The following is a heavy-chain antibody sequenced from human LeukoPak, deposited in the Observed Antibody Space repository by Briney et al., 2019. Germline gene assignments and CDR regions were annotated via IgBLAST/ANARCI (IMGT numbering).Heavy chain of an antibody. D-gene: IGHD4-11*01. J-gene: IGHJ4*02. CDR1: GFTFSSYS. Sequence: GGSLRLSCAASGFTFSSYSMNWVRQAPGKGLEWVSSISSSSSYIYYADSVKGRFTISRDNDKNSLYLQMNSLRAEDTAVYYCARSPLRLQPTGESDYWGQGTLVTVSS. CDR2: ISSSSSYI. V-gene: IGHV3-21*01. CDR3: ARSPLRLQPTGESDY.